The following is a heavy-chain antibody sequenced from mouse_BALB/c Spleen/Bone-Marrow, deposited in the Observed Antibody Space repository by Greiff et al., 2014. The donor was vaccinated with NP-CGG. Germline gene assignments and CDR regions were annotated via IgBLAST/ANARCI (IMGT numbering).Heavy chain of an antibody. J-gene: IGHJ4*01. CDR2: INPSTGHT. CDR1: GYTFTSHW. CDR3: ARGNWEAIDY. Sequence: QVQLQQSGAELAKPGASVKMSCKASGYTFTSHWMPWVKQRPGQGLEWIGYINPSTGHTEYDQKFKDKATLTADKSSSTAYMQLSILSAETSAYYYGARGNWEAIDYWGQGTSVTVSS. D-gene: IGHD4-1*01. V-gene: IGHV1-7*01.